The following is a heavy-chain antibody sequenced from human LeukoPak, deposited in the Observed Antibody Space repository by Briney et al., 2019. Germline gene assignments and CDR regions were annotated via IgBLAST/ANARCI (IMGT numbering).Heavy chain of an antibody. J-gene: IGHJ6*04. CDR1: GGSISSGGYY. CDR3: ARGHLTDYYGMDV. CDR2: IYYSGST. V-gene: IGHV4-31*03. D-gene: IGHD1-20*01. Sequence: PSETLSLTCTVSGGSISSGGYYWSWIRQHPGKGLEWIGYIYYSGSTYYNPSLKSRVTISVDTSKNQFSLKLSSVTAADTAVYYCARGHLTDYYGMDVWGKGTTVTVSS.